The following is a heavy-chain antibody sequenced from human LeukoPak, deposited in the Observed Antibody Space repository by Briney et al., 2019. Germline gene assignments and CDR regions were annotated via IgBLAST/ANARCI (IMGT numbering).Heavy chain of an antibody. Sequence: GASVKVSYKASGYTFTSYGISWVRQAPGQGLEWMGWISAYNGNTNYAQKLQGRVTMTTDTSTSTAYMELRSLRSDDTAVYYCARVRRDILVVSAAMYYYYYGRLGQRDHGHRLL. CDR2: ISAYNGNT. V-gene: IGHV1-18*04. J-gene: IGHJ6*04. CDR3: ARVRRDILVVSAAMYYYYYGR. CDR1: GYTFTSYG. D-gene: IGHD2-2*01.